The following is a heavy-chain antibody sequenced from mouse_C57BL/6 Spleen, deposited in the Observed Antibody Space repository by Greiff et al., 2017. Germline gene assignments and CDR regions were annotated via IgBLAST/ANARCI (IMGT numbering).Heavy chain of an antibody. D-gene: IGHD2-5*01. CDR2: IDPSDSYT. Sequence: VQLQQPGAELVKPGASVKLSCKASGYTFTSYWMQWVKQRPGQGLEWIGEIDPSDSYTNYNPKFKGKATLTVDTSSSTAYMQLSSLTSEDSAVYYCAIGNSNYGGFAYWGQGTLVTVSA. J-gene: IGHJ3*01. CDR3: AIGNSNYGGFAY. V-gene: IGHV1-50*01. CDR1: GYTFTSYW.